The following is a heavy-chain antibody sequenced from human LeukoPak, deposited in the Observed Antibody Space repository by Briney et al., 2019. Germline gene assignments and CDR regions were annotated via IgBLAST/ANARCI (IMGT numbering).Heavy chain of an antibody. V-gene: IGHV4-34*01. D-gene: IGHD3-16*02. Sequence: PSETLSLTCAVYGGSFSGYYWSWIRQPPGKGLEWIGEINHSGSTNYNPSLKSRVTISVDTSKNQFSLKLSSVTAADTAVYYCARGQSSMVWGSYRFYFDYWGQGTLVTVSS. CDR2: INHSGST. J-gene: IGHJ4*02. CDR3: ARGQSSMVWGSYRFYFDY. CDR1: GGSFSGYY.